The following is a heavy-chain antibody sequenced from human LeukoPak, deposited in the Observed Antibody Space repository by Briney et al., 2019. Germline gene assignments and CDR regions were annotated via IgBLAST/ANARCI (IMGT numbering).Heavy chain of an antibody. J-gene: IGHJ3*02. V-gene: IGHV3-30-3*01. CDR3: AVGGYSSSSGAFDI. D-gene: IGHD6-6*01. CDR1: GFTFSSYA. Sequence: PGRSLRLSCAASGFTFSSYAMHWVRQAPGKGLEWVAVISYDGSNKYYADSVKGRFTISRDNSKNTLYLRMNSLRAEDTAVYYCAVGGYSSSSGAFDIWGQGTMVTVSS. CDR2: ISYDGSNK.